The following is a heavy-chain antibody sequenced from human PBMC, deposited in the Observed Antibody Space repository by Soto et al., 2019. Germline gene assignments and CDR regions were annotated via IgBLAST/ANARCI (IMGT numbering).Heavy chain of an antibody. V-gene: IGHV4-39*01. Sequence: SETLSLTCTVSGGSISSSSYFWAWIRQPPGKGLEWIGSIYYSGTTYYNPSLKSRVTISVDTSKNQFSLKLSSVTAADTAVFYCARQVRGSRMIYYFDYWGQGTLVTVSS. CDR2: IYYSGTT. D-gene: IGHD3-10*01. CDR3: ARQVRGSRMIYYFDY. J-gene: IGHJ4*02. CDR1: GGSISSSSYF.